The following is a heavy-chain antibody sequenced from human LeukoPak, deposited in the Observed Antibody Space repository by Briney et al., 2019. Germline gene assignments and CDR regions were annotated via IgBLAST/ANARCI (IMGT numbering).Heavy chain of an antibody. V-gene: IGHV4-59*01. D-gene: IGHD5-18*01. J-gene: IGHJ4*02. CDR3: ARDSYNYGSGSFDY. Sequence: SETLSLTCTVSGGSISSYYWTWIRQPPGKGLEWIGYISYSGSTNYNPSLKSRVTISVDTSKNQFSLKLTSVTAADTAVYYCARDSYNYGSGSFDYWGQGTLVTVSS. CDR1: GGSISSYY. CDR2: ISYSGST.